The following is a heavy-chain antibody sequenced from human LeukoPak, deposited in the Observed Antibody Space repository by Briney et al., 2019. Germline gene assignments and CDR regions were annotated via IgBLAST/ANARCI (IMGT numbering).Heavy chain of an antibody. D-gene: IGHD2-8*01. CDR2: INSFGGDT. CDR3: ARDGSSVFGSVDFDY. CDR1: GYTFTRYY. J-gene: IGHJ4*02. V-gene: IGHV1-46*01. Sequence: GASVKVSCKASGYTFTRYYMQWVRQAPGQGLEWMGVINSFGGDTTYAQKFQGRLTITRDASTSTVHMELSSLTSEDTAVYYCARDGSSVFGSVDFDYWGQGTQVIVSS.